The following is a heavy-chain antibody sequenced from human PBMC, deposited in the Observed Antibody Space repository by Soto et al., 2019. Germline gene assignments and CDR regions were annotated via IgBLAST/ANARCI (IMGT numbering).Heavy chain of an antibody. D-gene: IGHD3-16*02. CDR2: IYHSGST. V-gene: IGHV4-30-2*01. CDR1: GGSISSGGYS. Sequence: SETLSLTCAVSGGSISSGGYSWSWIRQPPGKGLEWIGYIYHSGSTYYNPSLKSRVTISVDRSKNQFSLKLSSVTAADTAVYYCAAESNDYVWGSYRSYGMDVWGQGTTVTVSS. CDR3: AAESNDYVWGSYRSYGMDV. J-gene: IGHJ6*02.